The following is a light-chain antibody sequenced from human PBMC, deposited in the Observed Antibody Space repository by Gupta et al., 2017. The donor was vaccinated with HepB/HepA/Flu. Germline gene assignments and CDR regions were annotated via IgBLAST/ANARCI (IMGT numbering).Light chain of an antibody. CDR2: YSS. CDR1: QVIGNY. CDR3: QKCNSAPFT. V-gene: IGKV1-27*01. J-gene: IGKJ3*01. Sequence: DIQMTQSPSSLSASVGDRVTITCRASQVIGNYLAWFQQKPGKVPKLLIYYSSNLQSGVPSRFSGSASGTDFTLTINNLQPEDVATYYCQKCNSAPFTFGPGTKVD.